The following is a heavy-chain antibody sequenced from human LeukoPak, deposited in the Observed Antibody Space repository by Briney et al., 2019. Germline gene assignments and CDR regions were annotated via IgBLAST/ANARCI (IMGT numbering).Heavy chain of an antibody. CDR2: IYSGGSI. Sequence: GGSLRLSCAASGFTVSSKYMSWVRQAPGKGLEWVAVIYSGGSIQYADSVKGRFTISRDNSKNTLYLQMNSLRAEDTAVYFCARDPTLPEGIWGQGILVTVSS. CDR1: GFTVSSKY. CDR3: ARDPTLPEGI. D-gene: IGHD3-10*01. J-gene: IGHJ4*02. V-gene: IGHV3-66*01.